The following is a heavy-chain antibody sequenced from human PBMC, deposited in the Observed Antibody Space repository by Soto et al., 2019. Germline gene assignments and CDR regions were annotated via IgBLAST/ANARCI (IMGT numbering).Heavy chain of an antibody. CDR2: ISGSGGST. Sequence: EVQLLESGGGLVQPGGSLRLSCAASGFTFSSYAMSWVRQAPGKGLEWVSAISGSGGSTYYAGSVKGRFTISRDNSNNTLYLQMNSLRAEDTAVYYCASKGAYGSLFDYWGQGTLVTVSS. CDR3: ASKGAYGSLFDY. V-gene: IGHV3-23*01. J-gene: IGHJ4*02. D-gene: IGHD4-17*01. CDR1: GFTFSSYA.